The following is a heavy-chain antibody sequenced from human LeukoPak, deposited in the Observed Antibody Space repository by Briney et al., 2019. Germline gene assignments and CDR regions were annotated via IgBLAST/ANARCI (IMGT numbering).Heavy chain of an antibody. D-gene: IGHD3-3*01. CDR1: GGSISSSSYY. J-gene: IGHJ5*02. CDR2: IYYSGST. Sequence: PSETLSLTCTVSGGSISSSSYYWGWIRQPPGKGLEWIGSIYYSGSTYYNPSLKSRVTISVDTSKNQFSLKLGSVTAADTAVYYCAREGSLYYDFWSGYYHNWFDPWGQGTLVTVSS. V-gene: IGHV4-39*07. CDR3: AREGSLYYDFWSGYYHNWFDP.